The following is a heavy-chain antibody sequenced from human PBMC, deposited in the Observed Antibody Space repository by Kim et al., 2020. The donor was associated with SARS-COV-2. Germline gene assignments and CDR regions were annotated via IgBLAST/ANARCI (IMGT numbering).Heavy chain of an antibody. CDR3: GKDYGGYYYHYGMEA. V-gene: IGHV3-30*18. J-gene: IGHJ6*02. D-gene: IGHD2-15*01. CDR1: GFTFSNYG. CDR2: ISNDGSNK. Sequence: GGSLRLSCAASGFTFSNYGMHWVRQAPGKGLEWVAVISNDGSNKYYADSVKGRFTITRDNSKKTLYLQMNSVRAEVTAVYYCGKDYGGYYYHYGMEAWGQGTPVTVSS.